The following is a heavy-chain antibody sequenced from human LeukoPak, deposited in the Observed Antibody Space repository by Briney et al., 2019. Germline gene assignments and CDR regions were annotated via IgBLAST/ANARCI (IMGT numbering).Heavy chain of an antibody. CDR1: GGTFSSYA. D-gene: IGHD3-22*01. J-gene: IGHJ3*02. CDR2: IIPILGIA. CDR3: ARGDYYDSSGYYGHAFDI. V-gene: IGHV1-69*04. Sequence: SVKVSCKASGGTFSSYAISWVRQAPGQGLEWMGRIIPILGIANYAQKFQGRVTITADKSTSTAYMELSSLRSEDTAVYYCARGDYYDSSGYYGHAFDIWGQGTMVTVSS.